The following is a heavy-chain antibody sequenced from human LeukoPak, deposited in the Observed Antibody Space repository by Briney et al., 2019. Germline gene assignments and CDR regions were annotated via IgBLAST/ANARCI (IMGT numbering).Heavy chain of an antibody. CDR2: ISYDGHNE. Sequence: PGRSLTLSCAASGFTFSGYGMHWVRQAPGKGLEWVAVISYDGHNEYYADSVKGRFTISRDNSKNTVLLQMNSLRVEDTAVYYCAKGIGYGGMDVWGQGTTLIVSS. CDR1: GFTFSGYG. D-gene: IGHD5-12*01. CDR3: AKGIGYGGMDV. J-gene: IGHJ6*02. V-gene: IGHV3-30*18.